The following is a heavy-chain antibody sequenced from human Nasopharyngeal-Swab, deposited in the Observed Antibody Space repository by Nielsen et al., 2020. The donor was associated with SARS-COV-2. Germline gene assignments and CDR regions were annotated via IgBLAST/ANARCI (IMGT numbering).Heavy chain of an antibody. Sequence: GEFLKISCAASGFIFSSYAMSWVRQAPGKGVEWVSAISGSGGSTYYADSVKGRFTISRDNSKNTLYLQMNSLRAEDTAVYYCAKGGSGWPFDYWGPGTLVAVSS. J-gene: IGHJ4*02. CDR1: GFIFSSYA. V-gene: IGHV3-23*01. CDR3: AKGGSGWPFDY. CDR2: ISGSGGST. D-gene: IGHD6-19*01.